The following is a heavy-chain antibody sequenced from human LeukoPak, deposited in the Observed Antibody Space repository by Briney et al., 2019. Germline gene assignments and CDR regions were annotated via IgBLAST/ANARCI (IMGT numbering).Heavy chain of an antibody. J-gene: IGHJ3*02. D-gene: IGHD2-2*01. CDR2: INHSGST. CDR3: ARGPEDIVVVPAARTDAFDI. Sequence: SETLSFTCAVYGGSFSGYYWSWIRQPPGKGLEWIGEINHSGSTNYNPSLKSRVTISVDTSKNQFSLKLSSVTAADTAVYYCARGPEDIVVVPAARTDAFDIWGQGTMVTVSS. V-gene: IGHV4-34*01. CDR1: GGSFSGYY.